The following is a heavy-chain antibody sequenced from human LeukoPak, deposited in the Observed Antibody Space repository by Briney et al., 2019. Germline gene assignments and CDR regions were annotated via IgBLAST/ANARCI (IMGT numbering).Heavy chain of an antibody. J-gene: IGHJ4*02. CDR1: GFTFSSYA. CDR3: AKSITMIVVVFDY. V-gene: IGHV3-23*01. CDR2: ISGSGNRT. Sequence: PGGSLRLSCAASGFTFSSYAMSWVRQAPGKGLEWVSSISGSGNRTYYADSVKGRFTISRDNSKNTLYLQMNSLRAEDTAVYYCAKSITMIVVVFDYWGQGTLVTVSS. D-gene: IGHD3-22*01.